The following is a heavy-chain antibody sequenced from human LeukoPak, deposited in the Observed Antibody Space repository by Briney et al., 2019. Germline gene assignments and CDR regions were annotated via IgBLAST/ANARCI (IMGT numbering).Heavy chain of an antibody. J-gene: IGHJ4*02. CDR1: GYTLTELS. CDR2: FDPEDGET. CDR3: ARDQAHSRYSSSWYPDLDY. V-gene: IGHV1-24*01. Sequence: AASVKVSCKVSGYTLTELSMHWVRQAPGKGLEWMGGFDPEDGETIYAQKLQGRVTMTTDTSTSTAYMELRSLRSDDTAVYYCARDQAHSRYSSSWYPDLDYWGQGTLVTVSS. D-gene: IGHD6-13*01.